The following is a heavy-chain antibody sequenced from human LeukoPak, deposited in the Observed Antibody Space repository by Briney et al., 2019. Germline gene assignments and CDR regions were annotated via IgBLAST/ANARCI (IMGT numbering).Heavy chain of an antibody. CDR1: GGSISSSSYY. Sequence: SETLSLTCTVSGGSISSSSYYWGWIRQPPGKGLEWIGSIYYSGSTYYNPSLKSRVTISVDTSKNQFSLKLSSVTAADTAVYYCARVNTAMAEFDYWGQGTLVTVSS. J-gene: IGHJ4*02. CDR3: ARVNTAMAEFDY. D-gene: IGHD5-18*01. V-gene: IGHV4-39*01. CDR2: IYYSGST.